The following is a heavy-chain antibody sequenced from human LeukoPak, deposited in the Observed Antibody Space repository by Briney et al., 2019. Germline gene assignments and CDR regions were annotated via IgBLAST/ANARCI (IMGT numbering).Heavy chain of an antibody. CDR3: ANSQEVSAVPADS. Sequence: GGSLRLSCAASGFTFSNYGMHWVRQAPGKGLEWVAAIWYDGRNKFYADSVMGRFTISRDNSKNTLYLQMNSLRIEDTAVYYCANSQEVSAVPADSWGQGTLVTVSS. CDR1: GFTFSNYG. D-gene: IGHD6-19*01. V-gene: IGHV3-30*02. CDR2: IWYDGRNK. J-gene: IGHJ4*02.